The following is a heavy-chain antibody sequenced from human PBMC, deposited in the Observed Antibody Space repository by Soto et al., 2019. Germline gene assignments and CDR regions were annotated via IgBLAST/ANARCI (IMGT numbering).Heavy chain of an antibody. CDR1: GFTFSNYN. CDR3: AMSSGSGYVPDY. J-gene: IGHJ4*02. CDR2: ISSSSMVI. D-gene: IGHD5-12*01. Sequence: GGSLRLSCAASGFTFSNYNMNWVRQAPGKGREGVSSISSSSMVIYYADSLKGRFTISRDNAKNSQYLQMNSLRAADTAVYYCAMSSGSGYVPDYWGQGTLVTVSS. V-gene: IGHV3-21*01.